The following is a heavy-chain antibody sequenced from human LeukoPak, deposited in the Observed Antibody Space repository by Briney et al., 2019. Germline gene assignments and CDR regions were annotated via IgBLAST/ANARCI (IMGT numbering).Heavy chain of an antibody. CDR1: GYTFTGYY. Sequence: ASVKVSCKASGYTFTGYYMHWVRQAPGQGLEWMGIINPSGGSTSYAQKFQGRVTMTRDTSTSTVYMELSSLRSEDTAVYYCARDFYYDSSGYPELRGDPWGQGTLVTVSS. J-gene: IGHJ5*02. CDR3: ARDFYYDSSGYPELRGDP. CDR2: INPSGGST. V-gene: IGHV1-46*01. D-gene: IGHD3-22*01.